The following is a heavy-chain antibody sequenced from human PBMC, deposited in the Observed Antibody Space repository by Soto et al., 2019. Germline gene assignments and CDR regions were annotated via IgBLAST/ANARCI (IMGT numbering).Heavy chain of an antibody. V-gene: IGHV3-30*18. CDR3: AKDWGSGDSYAGWY. CDR1: GFTFSSYG. Sequence: QVQLVESGGGVVQPGRSLRLSCAASGFTFSSYGMHWVRQAPGKGLEWVAVISYDGSNKYYADSVKGRFTISRDKSQNTLYLQMNSLRAEDTAVYYCAKDWGSGDSYAGWYWGQGTLVTVSS. CDR2: ISYDGSNK. J-gene: IGHJ4*02. D-gene: IGHD5-18*01.